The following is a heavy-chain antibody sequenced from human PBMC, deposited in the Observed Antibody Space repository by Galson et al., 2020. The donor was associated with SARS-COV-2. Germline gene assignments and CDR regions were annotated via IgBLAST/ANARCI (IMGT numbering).Heavy chain of an antibody. Sequence: SETLSLTCTVSGGSISSSSYYWGWIRQPPGKGLEWIGSIYYSGSTYYNPSLKSRVTISVDTSNNQFSLKLSSVTAADTAVYYCARGRYFDWLIDYWGQGTLVTVSS. J-gene: IGHJ4*02. D-gene: IGHD3-9*01. CDR3: ARGRYFDWLIDY. CDR2: IYYSGST. CDR1: GGSISSSSYY. V-gene: IGHV4-39*01.